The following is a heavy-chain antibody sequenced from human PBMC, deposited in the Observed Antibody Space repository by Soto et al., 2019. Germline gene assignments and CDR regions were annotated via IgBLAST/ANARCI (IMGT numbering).Heavy chain of an antibody. Sequence: QVHLVESGGGVVQPGRSLRLSCAASGFTYGRYGMHWVRQAPGKGLEWVAVISYDGSKKYYRDSVRGRFTISRDNSKNTVYLQMNSLRVDDTAVNFCAKDRTSPHFDYWGQGTLVTVSS. CDR3: AKDRTSPHFDY. CDR2: ISYDGSKK. J-gene: IGHJ4*02. CDR1: GFTYGRYG. V-gene: IGHV3-30*18.